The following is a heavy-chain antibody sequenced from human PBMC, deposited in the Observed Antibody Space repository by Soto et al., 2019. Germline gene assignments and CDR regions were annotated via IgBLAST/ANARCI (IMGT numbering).Heavy chain of an antibody. Sequence: EVQLVESGGGLVKPGASLRLSCAASGFTFSTAWMSWVRQAPGKGLEWVGRIKSKTDGGTTDYTAPVKGRFSVSRDDSKDTLYLQMESLKVEDTAVYYFTDGTRFWGQGTLVTVSS. CDR3: TDGTRF. CDR1: GFTFSTAW. V-gene: IGHV3-15*01. CDR2: IKSKTDGGTT. J-gene: IGHJ4*02. D-gene: IGHD4-17*01.